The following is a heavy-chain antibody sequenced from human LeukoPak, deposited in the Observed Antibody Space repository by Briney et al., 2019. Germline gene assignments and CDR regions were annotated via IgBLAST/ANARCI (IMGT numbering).Heavy chain of an antibody. CDR3: ARAPGYYYDSSGYYADY. J-gene: IGHJ4*02. Sequence: GGSLRLSCAASGFTFSSYEMNWVRQAPGKGLEWVSYISSSGSTIYYADSVKGQFTISRDNAKNSLYLQMNSLRAEDTAVYYCARAPGYYYDSSGYYADYWGQGTLVTVSS. CDR1: GFTFSSYE. CDR2: ISSSGSTI. V-gene: IGHV3-48*03. D-gene: IGHD3-22*01.